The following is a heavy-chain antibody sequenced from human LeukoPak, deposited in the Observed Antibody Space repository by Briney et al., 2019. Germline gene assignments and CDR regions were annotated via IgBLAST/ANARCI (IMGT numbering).Heavy chain of an antibody. CDR3: ATHGDYGSFDL. J-gene: IGHJ2*01. V-gene: IGHV1-18*01. Sequence: ASVKVSCKASGYTFTSYGISWVRQAPGQGLEWMGWISAYNGNTNYAQKLQGRVTMTTDTSTSTTYMELSSLRSEDTAVYYCATHGDYGSFDLWGRGTLVTVSS. CDR2: ISAYNGNT. D-gene: IGHD4-17*01. CDR1: GYTFTSYG.